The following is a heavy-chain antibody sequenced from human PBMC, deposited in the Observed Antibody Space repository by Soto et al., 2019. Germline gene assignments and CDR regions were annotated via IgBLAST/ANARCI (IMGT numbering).Heavy chain of an antibody. CDR2: ISSSSSSI. J-gene: IGHJ4*02. V-gene: IGHV3-21*01. Sequence: GGSLRLSCAASGFTFSNFDMNWVRQAPGRGLEWVSYISSSSSSIYYADSVKGRFTISRDNAKNSLYLQINSLRAEDTAVYYCARDGRVGEIDYWGQGTLVTVSS. CDR3: ARDGRVGEIDY. D-gene: IGHD2-15*01. CDR1: GFTFSNFD.